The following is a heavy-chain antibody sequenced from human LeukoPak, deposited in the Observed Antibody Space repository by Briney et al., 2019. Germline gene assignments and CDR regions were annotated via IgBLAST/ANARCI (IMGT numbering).Heavy chain of an antibody. CDR2: MNPNSGNT. CDR1: GYIFTSYD. J-gene: IGHJ6*02. V-gene: IGHV1-8*01. CDR3: ARATSLYRIVGATSTVYGMDV. Sequence: ASVKVSCKASGYIFTSYDINWVRQATGQGLEWMGWMNPNSGNTGYAQKFQGRVTMTRNTSISTAYMELSSLRSEDTAVYYCARATSLYRIVGATSTVYGMDVWGQGTTVTVSS. D-gene: IGHD1-26*01.